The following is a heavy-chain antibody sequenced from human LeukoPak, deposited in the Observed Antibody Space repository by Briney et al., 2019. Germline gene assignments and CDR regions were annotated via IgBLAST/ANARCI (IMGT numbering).Heavy chain of an antibody. CDR2: INPSGGST. J-gene: IGHJ4*02. Sequence: GASVKVSCKASGYTFTSYGISWVRQAPGQGLEWMGIINPSGGSTSYAQKFQGRVTMTRDTSTSTVYMELSSLRSEDTAVYYCARGPGVVVAATGHFGYWGQGTLVTVSS. CDR3: ARGPGVVVAATGHFGY. D-gene: IGHD2-15*01. V-gene: IGHV1-46*01. CDR1: GYTFTSYG.